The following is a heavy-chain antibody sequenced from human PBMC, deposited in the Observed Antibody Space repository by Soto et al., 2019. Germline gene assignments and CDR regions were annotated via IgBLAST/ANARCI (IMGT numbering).Heavy chain of an antibody. Sequence: ASVKVSCKASGYTFTSYYMHWVRQAPGQGLEWMGIINPSGGSTSYAQKFQGRVTMTRDTSTSTVYMELSSLRSEDTAVYYCAREQQQLVHYYYYGMDVWGQGTTVTVSS. CDR3: AREQQQLVHYYYYGMDV. D-gene: IGHD6-13*01. CDR2: INPSGGST. V-gene: IGHV1-46*01. J-gene: IGHJ6*02. CDR1: GYTFTSYY.